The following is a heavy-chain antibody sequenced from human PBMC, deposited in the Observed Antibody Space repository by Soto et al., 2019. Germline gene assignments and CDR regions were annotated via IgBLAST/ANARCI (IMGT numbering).Heavy chain of an antibody. CDR1: GFTFSSYA. CDR3: AKAELLYHNYYDSSGYYQHFYY. CDR2: ISGSGGST. J-gene: IGHJ4*02. Sequence: EVQLLESGGGLVQPGGSLRLSCAASGFTFSSYAMSWVRQAPGKGLEWVSAISGSGGSTYYADSVKGRFTISRDNYKNTLYLQMNSLRAEDTAVYYCAKAELLYHNYYDSSGYYQHFYYWGQGTLVTVSS. D-gene: IGHD3-22*01. V-gene: IGHV3-23*01.